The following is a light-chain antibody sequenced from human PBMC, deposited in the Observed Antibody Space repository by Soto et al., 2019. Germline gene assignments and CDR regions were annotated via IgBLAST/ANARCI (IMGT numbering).Light chain of an antibody. J-gene: IGKJ1*01. CDR1: QTIDNY. CDR2: LAS. V-gene: IGKV1-9*01. CDR3: QQLDSNPPWT. Sequence: IQLTQSPSSLSASVGDTVTISCRASQTIDNYLAWYQHSPGRAPTLLIYLASTLQSGVPSRFSGSGSGTDFQLTISSLQPEDFATYYCQQLDSNPPWTFGQGTRVEIK.